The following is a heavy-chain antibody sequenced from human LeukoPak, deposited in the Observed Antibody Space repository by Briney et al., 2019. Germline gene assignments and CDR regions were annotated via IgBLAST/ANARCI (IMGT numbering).Heavy chain of an antibody. Sequence: SQTLSLTCAISGDSVSSNSDAWNWHRQSPSRGLEWLGRTYYRSKWYNEYAVSVKSQIPLHPDPSNNPFSLQLNSVTPEDTAVYYCARGVGATWYLYNFDYWGQGTLVTVSS. CDR3: ARGVGATWYLYNFDY. J-gene: IGHJ4*02. V-gene: IGHV6-1*01. D-gene: IGHD1-26*01. CDR2: TYYRSKWYN. CDR1: GDSVSSNSDA.